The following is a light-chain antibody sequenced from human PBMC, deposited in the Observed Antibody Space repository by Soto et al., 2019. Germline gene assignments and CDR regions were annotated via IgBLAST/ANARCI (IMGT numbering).Light chain of an antibody. V-gene: IGKV1-5*03. Sequence: DLQMTQSPSTLSGSVGDRVTITCRASQTISSWLAWYPQKPGKAPKLLIYKASTLKSGVPSRFSGSGSGTEFTLTISSLQPDDFATYYCQHYNSYSEAFGQGTKVELK. J-gene: IGKJ1*01. CDR2: KAS. CDR3: QHYNSYSEA. CDR1: QTISSW.